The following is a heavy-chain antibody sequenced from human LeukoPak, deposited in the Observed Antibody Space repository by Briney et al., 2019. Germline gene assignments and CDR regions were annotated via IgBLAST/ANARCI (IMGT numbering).Heavy chain of an antibody. CDR1: GITFSSYG. Sequence: GGSLRLSCAASGITFSSYGMSWVRQAPGKGLEWVSYISSSGSTIYYADSVKGRFTISRDNAKNSLYLQMNSLRAEDTAVYYCARDRLGLFDYWGQGTLVTVSS. V-gene: IGHV3-48*04. J-gene: IGHJ4*02. CDR3: ARDRLGLFDY. CDR2: ISSSGSTI.